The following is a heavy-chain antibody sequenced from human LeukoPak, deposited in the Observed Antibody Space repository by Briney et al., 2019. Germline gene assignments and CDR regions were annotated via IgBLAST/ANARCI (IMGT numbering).Heavy chain of an antibody. V-gene: IGHV4-59*01. CDR3: ARDNWRGREEDIAAYCGGDCYSGFDP. CDR1: GGSISSYY. Sequence: SETLSLTCTVSGGSISSYYWSWIRQPPGKGLEWVGYIYYSGSTNYNPSLKSRVTISVATSKNQFSLKLSSVTAADTAVYYCARDNWRGREEDIAAYCGGDCYSGFDPWGQGTLVTVSS. CDR2: IYYSGST. D-gene: IGHD2-21*02. J-gene: IGHJ5*02.